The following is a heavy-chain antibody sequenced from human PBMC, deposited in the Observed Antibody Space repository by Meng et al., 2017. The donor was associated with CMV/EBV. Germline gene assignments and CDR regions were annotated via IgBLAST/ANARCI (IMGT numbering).Heavy chain of an antibody. Sequence: QITLKESGPTLGKPTQTLTLTCTFSGFSLSTSGVGVGWIRQPPGKALEWLALIYWDDDKRYSPSLKSRLTITKDTSKNQVVLTMTNMDPVDTATYYCAHKGRRMAAAGINWFDPWGQGTLVTVSS. D-gene: IGHD6-13*01. CDR2: IYWDDDK. CDR1: GFSLSTSGVG. J-gene: IGHJ5*02. V-gene: IGHV2-5*02. CDR3: AHKGRRMAAAGINWFDP.